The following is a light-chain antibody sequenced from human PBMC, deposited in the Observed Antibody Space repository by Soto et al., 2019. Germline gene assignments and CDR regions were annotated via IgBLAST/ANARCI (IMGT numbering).Light chain of an antibody. V-gene: IGKV1-6*01. CDR1: QGIGNE. CDR2: AAS. J-gene: IGKJ1*01. Sequence: AIQMTQSPSSLSASVGDRVTITCRASQGIGNELGWYQQQPGKVPKLLIYAASSLHSGVPSRFSGSGSGTDFTLTISSLQPEDFATYYCLQDYNYPWTFGQGTKVEIK. CDR3: LQDYNYPWT.